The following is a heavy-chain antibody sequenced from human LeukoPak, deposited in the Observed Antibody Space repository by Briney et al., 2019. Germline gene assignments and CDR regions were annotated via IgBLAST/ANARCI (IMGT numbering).Heavy chain of an antibody. D-gene: IGHD1-1*01. CDR1: GGSFSGYY. V-gene: IGHV4-34*01. CDR3: ARGYNWNAEYYYYMDV. Sequence: SETLSLTCAVYGGSFSGYYWSWIRQPPGKGLEWIGEINHSGSTNYNPSLKSRVTISVDTSKNQFSLKLSSVTAADTAVYYCARGYNWNAEYYYYMDVWGKGTTVTVSS. J-gene: IGHJ6*03. CDR2: INHSGST.